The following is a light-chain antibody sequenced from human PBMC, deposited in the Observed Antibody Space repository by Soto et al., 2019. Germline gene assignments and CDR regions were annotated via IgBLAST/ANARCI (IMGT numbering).Light chain of an antibody. CDR2: AAS. J-gene: IGKJ2*01. Sequence: DIQMTQSPSSLSASIGDRVTITCRASQSVTSNLNWYQQKFGETPKLLMYAASNLQGGVPSRFSGSGSGTDFTLTISSLQPEDFATYYRQQYYSSPYTFGQGTKLEV. CDR1: QSVTSN. V-gene: IGKV1-39*01. CDR3: QQYYSSPYT.